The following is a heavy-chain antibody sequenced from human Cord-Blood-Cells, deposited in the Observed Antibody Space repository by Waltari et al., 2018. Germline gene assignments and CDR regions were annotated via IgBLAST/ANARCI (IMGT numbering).Heavy chain of an antibody. Sequence: QVPLVQSGAEGKKPGASVKHTSTACGYSLTRYYMHSARQAPGQGLEWMGWINPNSGGTNYAQKFQGWVTMTRDTSISTAYMELSRLRSDDTAVYYCARGVGATAFDIWGQGTMVTVSS. CDR2: INPNSGGT. CDR3: ARGVGATAFDI. V-gene: IGHV1-2*04. D-gene: IGHD1-26*01. J-gene: IGHJ3*02. CDR1: GYSLTRYY.